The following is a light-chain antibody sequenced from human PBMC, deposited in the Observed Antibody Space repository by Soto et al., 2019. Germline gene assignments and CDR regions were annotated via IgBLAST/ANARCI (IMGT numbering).Light chain of an antibody. CDR1: QSVTNDY. J-gene: IGKJ1*01. CDR2: GAS. V-gene: IGKV3-20*01. CDR3: QRYGSSPPT. Sequence: EIVLTQSPGTLSLSPGERATLSCRASQSVTNDYVAWYQRKPGQAPRLLIYGASYRATDIPRRFSGSGSGTDFTLTITRLEPEDFAVYYCQRYGSSPPTFGQGTKVEIK.